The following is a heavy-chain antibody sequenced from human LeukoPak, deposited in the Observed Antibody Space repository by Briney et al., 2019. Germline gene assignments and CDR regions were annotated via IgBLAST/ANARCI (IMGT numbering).Heavy chain of an antibody. CDR1: GGSISSYY. J-gene: IGHJ4*02. Sequence: SETLSLTCTASGGSISSYYWSWIRQPAGKGLEWIGSIYYSGSTYYNPSLKSRVTISVDTPKNQFSLKLSSVTAADTAVYYCARHRTGPCGEPTLDYFDYWGQGTLVTVSS. D-gene: IGHD1-14*01. CDR3: ARHRTGPCGEPTLDYFDY. V-gene: IGHV4-59*04. CDR2: IYYSGST.